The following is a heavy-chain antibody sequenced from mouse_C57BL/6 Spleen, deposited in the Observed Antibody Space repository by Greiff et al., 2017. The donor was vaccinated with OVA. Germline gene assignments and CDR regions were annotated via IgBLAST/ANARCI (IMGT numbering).Heavy chain of an antibody. V-gene: IGHV5-17*01. CDR2: ISSGSSTI. D-gene: IGHD1-1*01. CDR3: ARSYYYGSSSGWFAY. J-gene: IGHJ3*01. Sequence: EVQLQESGGGLVKPGGSLKLSCAASGFTFSDYGMHWVRQAPEKGLEWVAYISSGSSTIYYADTVKGRFTISRDNAKNTLFLQMTSLRSEDTAMYYCARSYYYGSSSGWFAYWGQGTLVTVSA. CDR1: GFTFSDYG.